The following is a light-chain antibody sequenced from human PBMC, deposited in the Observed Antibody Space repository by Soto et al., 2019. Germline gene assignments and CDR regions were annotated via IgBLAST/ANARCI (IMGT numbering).Light chain of an antibody. CDR1: QNINNY. Sequence: DIQMTQSPSSLSASVGDRVTITCQASQNINNYLNWYQQKPGRAPKLLIYDASNLEAGVPSRFRGSGFGTDFTFTISNLQAEDVGTYYCQQYENLPITFGQGTRLEIK. CDR2: DAS. CDR3: QQYENLPIT. V-gene: IGKV1-33*01. J-gene: IGKJ5*01.